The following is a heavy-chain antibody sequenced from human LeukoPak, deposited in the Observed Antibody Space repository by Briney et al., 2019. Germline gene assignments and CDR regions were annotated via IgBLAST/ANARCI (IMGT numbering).Heavy chain of an antibody. V-gene: IGHV1-69*04. D-gene: IGHD2-2*01. CDR1: GGTLSSYA. CDR3: ARWGIVVVPALGMDV. CDR2: IIPILGIA. J-gene: IGHJ6*02. Sequence: GASVKVSCKASGGTLSSYAIRWVRQAPEQGLEWMGRIIPILGIANYAQKFQGRVTITADKSTSTAYMELSSLRSEDTAVYYCARWGIVVVPALGMDVWGQGTTVTVSS.